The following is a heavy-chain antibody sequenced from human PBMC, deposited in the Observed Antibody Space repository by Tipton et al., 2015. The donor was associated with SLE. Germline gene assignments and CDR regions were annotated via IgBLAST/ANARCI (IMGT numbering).Heavy chain of an antibody. Sequence: TLSLTCTVSGGSISSSSYYWGWIRQTPGKGLEWVGEVNHSGSTKYNPSLKSRVTMSLDTSKNQFSLKLRSVTAADTAVYYCARHARRVVVAASGWFDPWGQGTLVTVSS. CDR2: VNHSGST. D-gene: IGHD2-15*01. CDR1: GGSISSSSYY. V-gene: IGHV4-39*07. CDR3: ARHARRVVVAASGWFDP. J-gene: IGHJ5*02.